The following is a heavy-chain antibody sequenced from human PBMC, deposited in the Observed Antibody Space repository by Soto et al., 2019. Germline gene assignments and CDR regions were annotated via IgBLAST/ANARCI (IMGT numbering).Heavy chain of an antibody. CDR2: IYYSGNT. CDR3: AKQGGKYGIRTFDP. V-gene: IGHV4-59*08. CDR1: GISISSGY. J-gene: IGHJ5*02. D-gene: IGHD1-1*01. Sequence: SDTLSLTCTVFGISISSGYWRWLPQSPGKGLEWIGYIYYSGNTKYKPSLESRVTISIDASKNQVSLNLRSVTAADTAVYYCAKQGGKYGIRTFDPWGQGTLVTVS.